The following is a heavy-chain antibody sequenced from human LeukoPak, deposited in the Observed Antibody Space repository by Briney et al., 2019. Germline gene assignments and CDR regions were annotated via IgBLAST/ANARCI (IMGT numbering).Heavy chain of an antibody. D-gene: IGHD3-22*01. CDR3: ARGPITTRSHFDY. V-gene: IGHV1-69*13. CDR2: IIPIFATA. CDR1: GGTFTSYA. J-gene: IGHJ4*02. Sequence: SVKVSCKASGGTFTSYAISWVRQAPGQGLEWMGGIIPIFATANYAQKFQGRVTITADESTSTAYMELSSLRSEDTAVYYCARGPITTRSHFDYWGQGTLVTVSS.